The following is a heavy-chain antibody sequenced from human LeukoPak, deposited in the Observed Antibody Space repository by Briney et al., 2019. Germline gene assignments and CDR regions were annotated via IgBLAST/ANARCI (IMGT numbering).Heavy chain of an antibody. D-gene: IGHD2-15*01. CDR2: IKDKPNRYAT. CDR1: GFTFGDSA. J-gene: IGHJ3*02. V-gene: IGHV3-73*01. CDR3: TREEGGYAFDI. Sequence: GGSLRLSCAAAGFTFGDSAIQWVRQASGKGLEWLGRIKDKPNRYATVYAASVKGRFTFSRDDSKNTAYLQMNSLRAEDTALYHCTREEGGYAFDIWGQGTMVTVSS.